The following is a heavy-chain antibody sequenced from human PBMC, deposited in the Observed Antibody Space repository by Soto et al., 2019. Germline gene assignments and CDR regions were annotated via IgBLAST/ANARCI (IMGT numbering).Heavy chain of an antibody. V-gene: IGHV5-51*01. J-gene: IGHJ4*02. CDR1: GYSFTSYW. D-gene: IGHD3-10*01. Sequence: GESLKISCKGSGYSFTSYWIGWVRQMPGKGLEWMGIIYPGDSDTRYSPSFQGQVTISADKSISTAYLQWSSLQASDTAMYYCATTQKYYYGSGSSLVDFDYWGQGTLVTVSS. CDR3: ATTQKYYYGSGSSLVDFDY. CDR2: IYPGDSDT.